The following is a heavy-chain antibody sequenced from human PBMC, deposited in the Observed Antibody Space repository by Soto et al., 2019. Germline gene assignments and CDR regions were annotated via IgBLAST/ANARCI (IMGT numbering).Heavy chain of an antibody. Sequence: QVQLVQSGAEVKKPGASVKVSCKASGYTFTSYAMHWVRQAPGQRLEWMGRINAGNGNTKYSQKFQGRVTITRDTSASTAYMELSSLRSEDTAVYYCARGPGGPDGPGDYWGQGTRVTVSP. CDR3: ARGPGGPDGPGDY. CDR2: INAGNGNT. J-gene: IGHJ4*02. V-gene: IGHV1-3*01. CDR1: GYTFTSYA. D-gene: IGHD2-15*01.